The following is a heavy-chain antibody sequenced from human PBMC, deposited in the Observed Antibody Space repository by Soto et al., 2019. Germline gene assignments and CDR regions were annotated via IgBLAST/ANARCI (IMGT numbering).Heavy chain of an antibody. D-gene: IGHD3-22*01. J-gene: IGHJ4*02. V-gene: IGHV1-18*01. CDR2: ISAYNGNT. CDR1: GYTFTSYG. CDR3: ARSGSSGYYLDY. Sequence: QVQLVQSGAEVKEPGASVKVSCKASGYTFTSYGLNWVRQAPGQGLEWMGWISAYNGNTNYAQKFQGRVTMTPDTSTSTAYMELRSLRSDATAVYYFARSGSSGYYLDYWGQGTLVTVSA.